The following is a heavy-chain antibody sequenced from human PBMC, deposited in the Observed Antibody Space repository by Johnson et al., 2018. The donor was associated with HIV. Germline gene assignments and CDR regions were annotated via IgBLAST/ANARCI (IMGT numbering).Heavy chain of an antibody. CDR3: ARRTVTALFDI. CDR2: INSDGSST. Sequence: VQLVESGGGLVQPGGSLRLSCAASGLTFSSYWMSWVRQAPGKGLVWVSRINSDGSSTSYADSVKGRFTISRDNAKNTLYLQMNSLRDEDTAVYYCARRTVTALFDIWGQGTLVTVSS. J-gene: IGHJ3*02. CDR1: GLTFSSYW. V-gene: IGHV3-74*02. D-gene: IGHD4-17*01.